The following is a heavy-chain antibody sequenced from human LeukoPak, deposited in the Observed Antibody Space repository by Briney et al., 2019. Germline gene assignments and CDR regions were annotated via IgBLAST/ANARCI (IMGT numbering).Heavy chain of an antibody. CDR2: IYYSGST. D-gene: IGHD3-3*01. CDR3: ARAAGYYDFWSGYYTGDAFDI. CDR1: GGSISSYY. Sequence: PSETLSLTCTVSGGSISSYYWSWIRQTPGKGLEWIGYIYYSGSTNYNPSLKSRVTISVDTSKNQFSLKLSSVTAADTAVYYCARAAGYYDFWSGYYTGDAFDIWGQGTMVTVSS. J-gene: IGHJ3*02. V-gene: IGHV4-59*01.